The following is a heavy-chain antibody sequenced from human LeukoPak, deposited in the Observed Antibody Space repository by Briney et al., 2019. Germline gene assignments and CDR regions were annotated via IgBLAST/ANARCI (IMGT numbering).Heavy chain of an antibody. CDR3: ARGVVVVVAATLAEFDY. D-gene: IGHD2-15*01. CDR1: GGSVSSGSYY. J-gene: IGHJ4*02. CDR2: IYYSGST. V-gene: IGHV4-61*01. Sequence: SETLSLTCTVSGGSVSSGSYYWSWIRQPPGKGLEWIGYIYYSGSTNYNPSLRSRVTISVDTSKNQFSLKLSSVTAADTAVYYCARGVVVVVAATLAEFDYWGQGTLVTVSS.